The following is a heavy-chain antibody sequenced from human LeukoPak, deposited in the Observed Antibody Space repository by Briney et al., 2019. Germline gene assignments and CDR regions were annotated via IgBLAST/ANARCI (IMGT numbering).Heavy chain of an antibody. J-gene: IGHJ4*02. CDR1: GGSFSGYY. D-gene: IGHD5-12*01. CDR2: INHSGST. Sequence: KPSETLSLTCAVYGGSFSGYYWSWIRQPPGKGLGWIGEINHSGSTNYNPSLKSRVTISVDTSKNQFSLKLSSVTAADTAAYYCARMGGYGRWLRPGAVGYWGQGTLVTVSS. V-gene: IGHV4-34*01. CDR3: ARMGGYGRWLRPGAVGY.